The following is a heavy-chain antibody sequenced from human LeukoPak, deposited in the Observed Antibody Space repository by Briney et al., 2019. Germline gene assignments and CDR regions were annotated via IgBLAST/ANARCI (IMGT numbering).Heavy chain of an antibody. CDR3: AKASSAYRPYFFDS. J-gene: IGHJ4*02. CDR1: GFTFSDYA. V-gene: IGHV3-23*01. D-gene: IGHD3-16*01. CDR2: ISGGGAST. Sequence: GGSLRPSCAASGFTFSDYAMAWVRQAPGQGLEWVLAISGGGASTYYADSVKGRFTISRDNSKNTLFLEMSSLRAEDSALYYCAKASSAYRPYFFDSWGQGTLVTVSS.